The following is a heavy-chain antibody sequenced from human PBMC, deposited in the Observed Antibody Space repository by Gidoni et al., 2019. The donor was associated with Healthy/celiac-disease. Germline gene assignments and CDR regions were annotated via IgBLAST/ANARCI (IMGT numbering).Heavy chain of an antibody. CDR2: INHSGST. V-gene: IGHV4-34*01. CDR1: GGSFSGYY. CDR3: ARVWNDV. Sequence: QVQLQPLGAGLLTPSETLSLPCAVYGGSFSGYYWSWIRQPPGKGLEWIGEINHSGSTNYNPSLKSRVTISVDTSKNQFSLKLSSVTAADTAVYYCARVWNDVWGQGTLVTVSS. D-gene: IGHD1-1*01. J-gene: IGHJ4*02.